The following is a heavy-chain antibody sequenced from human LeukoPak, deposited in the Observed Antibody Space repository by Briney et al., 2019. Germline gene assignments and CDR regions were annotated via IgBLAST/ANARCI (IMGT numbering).Heavy chain of an antibody. J-gene: IGHJ4*02. D-gene: IGHD3-22*01. CDR2: INPNSGGT. V-gene: IGHV1-2*02. CDR3: ARGVNYYDSSGYYTFDF. Sequence: ASVKVSCKASGYSFTGYYMHWMRQAPGQGLEWMGWINPNSGGTNYAQKFQGRVTMTRDTSISTAYMELSRLRSDDTAVYYCARGVNYYDSSGYYTFDFWGQGTLVTVSS. CDR1: GYSFTGYY.